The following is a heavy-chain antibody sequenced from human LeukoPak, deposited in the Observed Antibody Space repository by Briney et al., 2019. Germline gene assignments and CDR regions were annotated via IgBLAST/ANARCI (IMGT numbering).Heavy chain of an antibody. CDR1: GYTFGSYD. CDR3: ARLSETAAYYYTSGYYYLRY. D-gene: IGHD3-22*01. J-gene: IGHJ4*02. V-gene: IGHV1-8*02. CDR2: MNPGSGNT. Sequence: ASVKVSCKASGYTFGSYDINWVRKATGQGLEWMGWMNPGSGNTGHAQRFQGRVTMTRDTSISTAYMELSGLRFEDTAVYYCARLSETAAYYYTSGYYYLRYWGQGTLVTVDS.